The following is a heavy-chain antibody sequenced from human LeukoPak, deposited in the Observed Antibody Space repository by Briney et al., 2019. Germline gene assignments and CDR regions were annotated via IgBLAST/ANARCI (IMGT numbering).Heavy chain of an antibody. CDR2: IYYSGST. V-gene: IGHV4-39*07. J-gene: IGHJ4*02. CDR3: ARVTYYYDSSGYYYYFDY. D-gene: IGHD3-22*01. CDR1: GGSISSSSYF. Sequence: LETLSLTCTVSGGSISSSSYFWGWIRQPPGKGLEWIGSIYYSGSTYYNPSLKSRVTISVDTSKNQFSLKLSSVTAVDTAVYYCARVTYYYDSSGYYYYFDYWGQGTLVTVSS.